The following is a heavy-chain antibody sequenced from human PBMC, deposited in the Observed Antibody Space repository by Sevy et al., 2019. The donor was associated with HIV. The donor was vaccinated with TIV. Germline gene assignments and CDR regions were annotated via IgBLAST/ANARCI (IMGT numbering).Heavy chain of an antibody. J-gene: IGHJ4*02. CDR1: GFTFSSYE. Sequence: GGSLRLSCTASGFTFSSYEMNWVRQAPGKGLEWVSNIISSGSSKYYAASVKGRFTISRDNAKNSLFLQMNGLRAEDTAVYYCARGPHHYYDSSAFFDYWGQGTLVTVSS. D-gene: IGHD3-22*01. CDR2: IISSGSSK. V-gene: IGHV3-48*03. CDR3: ARGPHHYYDSSAFFDY.